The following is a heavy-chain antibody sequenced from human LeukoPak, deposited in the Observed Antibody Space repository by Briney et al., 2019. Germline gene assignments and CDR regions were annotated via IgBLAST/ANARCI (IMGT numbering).Heavy chain of an antibody. V-gene: IGHV4-59*12. J-gene: IGHJ4*02. D-gene: IGHD6-13*01. Sequence: SETLSLTCTVSGGSISSYYWSWIRQPPGKGLEWIGYIYYSGSTNYNPSLKSRVTISVDTSKNQFSLKLCSVTAADTAVYYCAREAAAQYYFDYWGQGTLVTVSS. CDR2: IYYSGST. CDR1: GGSISSYY. CDR3: AREAAAQYYFDY.